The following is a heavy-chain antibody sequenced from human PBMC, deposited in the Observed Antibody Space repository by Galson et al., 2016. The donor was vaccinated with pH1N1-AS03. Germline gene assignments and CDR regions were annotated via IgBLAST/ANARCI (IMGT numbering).Heavy chain of an antibody. Sequence: SLRLSCAASGFTFSDFDMHWVRQVSRKGLEWVSGIGSAGDTYYAASVKGRFTISRENAKNSLYLQMSSVIAGDAAVYYCARDPHGLDVWGQGTAVTVSS. J-gene: IGHJ6*02. CDR2: IGSAGDT. CDR3: ARDPHGLDV. V-gene: IGHV3-13*01. CDR1: GFTFSDFD.